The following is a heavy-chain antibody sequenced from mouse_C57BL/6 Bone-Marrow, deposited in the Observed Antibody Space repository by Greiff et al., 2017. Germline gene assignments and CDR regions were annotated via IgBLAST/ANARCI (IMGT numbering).Heavy chain of an antibody. J-gene: IGHJ1*03. CDR1: YTFSRRVH. D-gene: IGHD3-3*01. V-gene: IGHV1-87*01. Sequence: VKLMESGPELARPWASVKISCQAFYTFSRRVHFAIRDTNYWMQWVKQRPGQGLEWIGAIYPGNGDTSYNQKFKGKATLTADKSSSTAYVQLSSLTSEDSAVYYCAWGGDVRYFDVWGTGTTVTVSS. CDR3: SEDSAVYYCAWGGDVRYFDV. CDR2: GQGLEWIG.